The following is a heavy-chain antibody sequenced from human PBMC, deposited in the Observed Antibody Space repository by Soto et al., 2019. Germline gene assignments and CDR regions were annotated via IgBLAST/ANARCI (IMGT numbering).Heavy chain of an antibody. V-gene: IGHV4-59*01. J-gene: IGHJ4*02. Sequence: SETLSITCTVSVCSISFVDWSWIRQPPVKGLQWIGYIYYSGSTNYNPSLKSRVTISVVSSKNQFSLKLSSVTAADTAVYYCTRVGGYYGDYPNFDYWGQGTLVTVSS. CDR2: IYYSGST. D-gene: IGHD4-17*01. CDR1: VCSISFVD. CDR3: TRVGGYYGDYPNFDY.